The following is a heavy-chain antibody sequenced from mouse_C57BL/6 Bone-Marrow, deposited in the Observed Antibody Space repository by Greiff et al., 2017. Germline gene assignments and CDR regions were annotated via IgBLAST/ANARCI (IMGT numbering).Heavy chain of an antibody. CDR3: ARKATVVGEGFAY. J-gene: IGHJ3*01. CDR1: GYTFTSYW. V-gene: IGHV1-55*01. Sequence: QVQLQQPGAELVKLGASVMMSCKASGYTFTSYWITWVKQRPGQGLEWFGDIYPGSGSTKYNEKFKSKATLTVDTSSSTAYMQLSSLTSEDSAVYYCARKATVVGEGFAYWGQGSLVTVAA. CDR2: IYPGSGST. D-gene: IGHD1-1*01.